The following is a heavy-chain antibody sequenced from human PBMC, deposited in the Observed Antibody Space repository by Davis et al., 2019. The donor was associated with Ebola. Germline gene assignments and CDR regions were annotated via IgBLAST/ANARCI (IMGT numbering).Heavy chain of an antibody. CDR2: INPNSGGT. D-gene: IGHD3-10*01. Sequence: ASVKVSCKASGYTFIGYYIHWVRQAPGEGLEWMGRINPNSGGTKYAQKFQGRVTMTRDTSISTTYMELRSLRFDDTAVYYCARAILIRGQNWFDPWGQGTLVTVSS. V-gene: IGHV1-2*06. CDR1: GYTFIGYY. CDR3: ARAILIRGQNWFDP. J-gene: IGHJ5*02.